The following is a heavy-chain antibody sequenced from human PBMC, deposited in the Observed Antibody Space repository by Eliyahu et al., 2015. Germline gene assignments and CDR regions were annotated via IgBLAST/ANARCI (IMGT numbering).Heavy chain of an antibody. CDR1: GFTVXSNY. D-gene: IGHD4-17*01. CDR3: ARVPDYGDYEGYFDY. V-gene: IGHV3-53*01. J-gene: IGHJ4*02. CDR2: IYSGGST. Sequence: EVQLVESGGGLIQPGGSLRLSCAXSGFTVXSNYMSWVRQAPGKGLEWVSVIYSGGSTYYADSVKGRFTISRDNSKNTLYLQMNSLRAEDTAVYYCARVPDYGDYEGYFDYWGQGTLVTVSS.